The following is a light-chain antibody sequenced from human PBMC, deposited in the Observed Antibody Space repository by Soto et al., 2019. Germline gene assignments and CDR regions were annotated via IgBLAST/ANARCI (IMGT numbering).Light chain of an antibody. CDR3: QQYNSYPVT. Sequence: DIQMTQSPSTLSASVGDRVTITCRASQSISSWLAWYQQKPGKAPKLLIYKASSLESGVLSRFSGSGSGTEFTLTISSLQPDDFATYYCQQYNSYPVTFGQGTKVDIK. V-gene: IGKV1-5*03. CDR2: KAS. J-gene: IGKJ1*01. CDR1: QSISSW.